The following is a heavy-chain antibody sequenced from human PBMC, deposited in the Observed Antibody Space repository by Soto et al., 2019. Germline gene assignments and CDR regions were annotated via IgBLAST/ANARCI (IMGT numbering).Heavy chain of an antibody. CDR2: ISGSGGST. D-gene: IGHD6-19*01. CDR1: GFTFSSYA. V-gene: IGHV3-23*01. J-gene: IGHJ1*01. Sequence: GGSLRLSCVASGFTFSSYAMSWVRQVPGKGLEWVSAISGSGGSTYYADSVKGRFTISRDNSKNTLYLQMNSLRAEDTAVYYCAKVPGRIAVAGTVWYFQHWGQGTLVTVSS. CDR3: AKVPGRIAVAGTVWYFQH.